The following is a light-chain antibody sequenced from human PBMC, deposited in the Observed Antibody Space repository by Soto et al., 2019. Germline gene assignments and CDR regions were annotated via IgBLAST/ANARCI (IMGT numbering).Light chain of an antibody. V-gene: IGLV4-60*02. Sequence: QLVLTQSSSASASLGSSVKLTCTLSSGHSSYIIAWHQQQPGKAPRYLMKLEDTGIYNKGSGVPDRFSGSSSGADRYLTISTLQFEDEADYYCETWDRNTVVFGGGTQLTVL. CDR1: SGHSSYI. CDR2: LEDTGIY. J-gene: IGLJ2*01. CDR3: ETWDRNTVV.